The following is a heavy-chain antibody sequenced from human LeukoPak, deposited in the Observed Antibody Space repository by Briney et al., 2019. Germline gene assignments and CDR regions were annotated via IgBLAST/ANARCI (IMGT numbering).Heavy chain of an antibody. V-gene: IGHV4-59*01. J-gene: IGHJ3*02. CDR3: ARSMIVGIDAFDI. Sequence: PSETLSLTCTVSGGSISSYYWGWIRQPPGKGLEWIGYIYYSGSTNYNPSLKSRVTISVDTSKNQFSLKLSSVTAADTAVYYCARSMIVGIDAFDIWGQGTMVTVSS. D-gene: IGHD3-22*01. CDR2: IYYSGST. CDR1: GGSISSYY.